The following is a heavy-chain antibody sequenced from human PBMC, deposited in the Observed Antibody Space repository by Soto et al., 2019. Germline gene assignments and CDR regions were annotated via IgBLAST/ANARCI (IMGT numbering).Heavy chain of an antibody. Sequence: QVQLVQSGAEVKRPGSSVKVSCESSGDTFNSYVISWVRQAPGQGLEWMGGIIPIIGVTHYAQKFQGRVTISALSSTGTAYMELTNLGFEYTAVYYCARESLGAKGADHWGQGTLVTVSS. J-gene: IGHJ4*02. D-gene: IGHD3-16*01. CDR2: IIPIIGVT. CDR1: GDTFNSYV. CDR3: ARESLGAKGADH. V-gene: IGHV1-69*17.